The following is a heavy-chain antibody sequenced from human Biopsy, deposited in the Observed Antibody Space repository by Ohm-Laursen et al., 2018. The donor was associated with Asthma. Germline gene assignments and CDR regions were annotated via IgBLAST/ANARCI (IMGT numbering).Heavy chain of an antibody. Sequence: SLRLSCTASGFTFGAYCMSWVRQAPGKGLEWVSYISSSSSTIYYADSVKGRFTISRDNAKNSLYLQMNSLRAEDTAVYYCASQSSGPDFWSGYYYFDYWGQGTLVTVSS. V-gene: IGHV3-48*01. CDR2: ISSSSSTI. CDR1: GFTFGAYC. D-gene: IGHD3-3*01. J-gene: IGHJ4*02. CDR3: ASQSSGPDFWSGYYYFDY.